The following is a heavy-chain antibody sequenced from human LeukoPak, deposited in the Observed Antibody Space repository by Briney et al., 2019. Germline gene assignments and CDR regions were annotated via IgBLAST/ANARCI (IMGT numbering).Heavy chain of an antibody. CDR2: IFYSGTT. Sequence: SETLSLTCSVSGGSMSSSSYYWAWIRQPPGKGLQWIGSIFYSGTTFYNPSLKSRVTISVDTSKNQFSLKLSSVTAADTAVYYRARRVILATLDFWGQRTLVTVSS. CDR1: GGSMSSSSYY. J-gene: IGHJ4*02. D-gene: IGHD5-12*01. V-gene: IGHV4-39*01. CDR3: ARRVILATLDF.